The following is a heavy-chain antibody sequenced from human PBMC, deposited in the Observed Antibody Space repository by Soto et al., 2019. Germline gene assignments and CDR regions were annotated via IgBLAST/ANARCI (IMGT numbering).Heavy chain of an antibody. V-gene: IGHV1-8*01. D-gene: IGHD6-13*01. J-gene: IGHJ6*02. CDR3: ARPISSSWYGDYYYYYGMDV. Sequence: ASVKVSCKASGYTFTSYDINWVRQATGQGLEWMGWMNPNSGNTGYAQKFQCRVTMTRNTSISTAYMELSSLRSEGTAVYYCARPISSSWYGDYYYYYGMDVWGQGTTVTVSS. CDR2: MNPNSGNT. CDR1: GYTFTSYD.